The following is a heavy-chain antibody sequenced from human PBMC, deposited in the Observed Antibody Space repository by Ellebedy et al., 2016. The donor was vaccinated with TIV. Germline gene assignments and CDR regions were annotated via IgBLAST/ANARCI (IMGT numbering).Heavy chain of an antibody. CDR3: TTRIWAVVVAATAGGMDV. V-gene: IGHV3-15*01. CDR2: IKSKTDGGTT. D-gene: IGHD2-15*01. Sequence: GESLKISXAASGFTFSNAWMSWVRQAPGKGLEWVGRIKSKTDGGTTDYAAHVKGRFTISRDDSKNTLYLQMNSLKTEDTAGYYCTTRIWAVVVAATAGGMDVWGQGATVTVSS. J-gene: IGHJ6*02. CDR1: GFTFSNAW.